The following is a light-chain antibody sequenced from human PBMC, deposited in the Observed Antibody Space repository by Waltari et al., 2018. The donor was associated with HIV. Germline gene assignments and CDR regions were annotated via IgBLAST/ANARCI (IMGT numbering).Light chain of an antibody. V-gene: IGLV1-51*01. Sequence: QSVLTQPPSVSAAPGQTVTIPCSGSSSNIWRNYVSWYQQLPGAAPKLLIYDNTERPSGIPDRFSGSKSGTSATLGITGLQTGDEADYYCGTWDSSLGGWVFGGGTKLAVL. CDR1: SSNIWRNY. CDR3: GTWDSSLGGWV. CDR2: DNT. J-gene: IGLJ3*02.